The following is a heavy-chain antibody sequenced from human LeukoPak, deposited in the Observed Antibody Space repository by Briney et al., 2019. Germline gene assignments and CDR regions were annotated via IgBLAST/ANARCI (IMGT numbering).Heavy chain of an antibody. J-gene: IGHJ4*02. CDR2: IYYSGST. Sequence: SETLSLTCIVSGGSISSSTYYWGWIRQPPGKGLEWVGSIYYSGSTYYNPSLKSRVTISVDTSKNQLSLRLSSVTAADTAVYYCARRRGGNNYYFDQWGQGTLVTVSS. V-gene: IGHV4-39*07. CDR1: GGSISSSTYY. CDR3: ARRRGGNNYYFDQ. D-gene: IGHD4-23*01.